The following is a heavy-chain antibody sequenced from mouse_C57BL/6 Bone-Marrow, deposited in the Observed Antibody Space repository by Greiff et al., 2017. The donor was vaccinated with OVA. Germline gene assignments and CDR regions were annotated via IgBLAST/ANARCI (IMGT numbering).Heavy chain of an antibody. Sequence: EVNVVESGGGLVQSGRSLRLSCATSGFTFSDFYMEWVRQAPGKGLEWIAASRNKANDYTTEYSASVKGRFIVSRDTSQSILYLQMNALRAEDTAIYCCARDDYYWYFDVWGTGTTVTVSS. CDR2: SRNKANDYTT. V-gene: IGHV7-1*01. CDR3: ARDDYYWYFDV. J-gene: IGHJ1*03. CDR1: GFTFSDFY.